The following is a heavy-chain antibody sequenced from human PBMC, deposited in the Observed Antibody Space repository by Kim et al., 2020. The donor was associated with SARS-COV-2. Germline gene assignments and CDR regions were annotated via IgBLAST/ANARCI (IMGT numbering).Heavy chain of an antibody. V-gene: IGHV3-23*01. J-gene: IGHJ4*02. Sequence: SVKARFTISRDHSKNTLYLQMNSLRAEDTAVYYCAKDVSRIPLRSYYFDYWGQGTLVTVSS. CDR3: AKDVSRIPLRSYYFDY.